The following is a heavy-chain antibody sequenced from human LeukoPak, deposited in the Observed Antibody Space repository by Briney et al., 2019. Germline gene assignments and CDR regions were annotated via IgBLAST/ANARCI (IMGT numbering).Heavy chain of an antibody. D-gene: IGHD6-13*01. CDR2: IYYSGST. V-gene: IGHV4-39*01. CDR3: ARTMAAAAGIASFDY. J-gene: IGHJ4*02. CDR1: GGSISSSSYY. Sequence: PSETLSLTCTVSGGSISSSSYYWGWIRQPPGKGLEWIGSIYYSGSTYYNPSLKSRVTISVDTSKNQFSLKLSSVTAADTAVYYCARTMAAAAGIASFDYWGQGTLVTVSS.